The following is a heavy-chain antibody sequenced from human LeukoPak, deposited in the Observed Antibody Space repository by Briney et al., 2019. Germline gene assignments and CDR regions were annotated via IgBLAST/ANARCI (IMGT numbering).Heavy chain of an antibody. V-gene: IGHV3-11*01. CDR2: ITTSGSTI. Sequence: GGSLRLSCAASGFTFSDYYMSWIRQAPGKGLEWVSYITTSGSTIYYADSVKGRFTISRDNAKNSLYLQMNSLRAEDTAVYYCAKVVYYDSSGYYYYYYYMDVWGKGTTVTISS. D-gene: IGHD3-22*01. J-gene: IGHJ6*03. CDR3: AKVVYYDSSGYYYYYYYMDV. CDR1: GFTFSDYY.